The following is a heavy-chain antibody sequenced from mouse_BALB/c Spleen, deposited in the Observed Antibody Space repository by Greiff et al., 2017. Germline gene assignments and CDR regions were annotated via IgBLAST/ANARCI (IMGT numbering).Heavy chain of an antibody. D-gene: IGHD1-1*01. J-gene: IGHJ4*01. CDR2: IDPANGNT. Sequence: DVQLVESGAELVKPGASVKLSCTPSGFNIKDTYMHWVKQRPEQGLEWIGRIDPANGNTKYDPKFQGKATITADTSSNTAYLQLGSLTSEDTAVYYCARMGYYGSSFFYAMDYWGQGTSVTVSS. V-gene: IGHV14-3*02. CDR1: GFNIKDTY. CDR3: ARMGYYGSSFFYAMDY.